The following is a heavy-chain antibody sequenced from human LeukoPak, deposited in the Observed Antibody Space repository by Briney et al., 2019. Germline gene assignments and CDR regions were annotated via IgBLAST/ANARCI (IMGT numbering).Heavy chain of an antibody. D-gene: IGHD2-2*01. CDR2: IIPIFGTA. CDR3: AREWGRREGRIVVVPAAPFDP. V-gene: IGHV1-69*13. J-gene: IGHJ5*02. CDR1: EGTFSSYA. Sequence: SVKVSCKASEGTFSSYAISWVRQAPGQGLEWMGGIIPIFGTANYAQKFQDRVTITADESTSTAYMELSSLRSEDTAVYYCAREWGRREGRIVVVPAAPFDPWGQGTLVTVSS.